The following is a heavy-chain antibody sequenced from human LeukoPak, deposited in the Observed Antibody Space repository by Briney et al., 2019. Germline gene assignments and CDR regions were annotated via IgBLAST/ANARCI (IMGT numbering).Heavy chain of an antibody. CDR2: IIPILGIA. CDR3: ARDYENCSSTSCRPFQH. Sequence: SVKVSCKAYGGTFSSYTISWVRQAPGQGLEWMGRIIPILGIANYAQKFQGRVTITADKSTSTAYMVLSSLRSEDTAVYYCARDYENCSSTSCRPFQHWGQGTLVTVSS. CDR1: GGTFSSYT. J-gene: IGHJ1*01. D-gene: IGHD2-2*01. V-gene: IGHV1-69*02.